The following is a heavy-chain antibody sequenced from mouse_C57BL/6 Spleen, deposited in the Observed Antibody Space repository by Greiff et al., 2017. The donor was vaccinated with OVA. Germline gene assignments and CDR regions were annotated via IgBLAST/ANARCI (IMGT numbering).Heavy chain of an antibody. CDR3: VRHVDGYDGYYAMDY. CDR2: IRSKSNNYAT. Sequence: EVQGVESGGGLVQPKGSLKLSCAASGFSFNTYAMNWVRQAPGKGLEWVARIRSKSNNYATYYADTVKDRFTISRDDSESMLYLQMNNLKTEDTAMYYCVRHVDGYDGYYAMDYWGQGTSVTVSS. CDR1: GFSFNTYA. D-gene: IGHD2-2*01. V-gene: IGHV10-1*01. J-gene: IGHJ4*01.